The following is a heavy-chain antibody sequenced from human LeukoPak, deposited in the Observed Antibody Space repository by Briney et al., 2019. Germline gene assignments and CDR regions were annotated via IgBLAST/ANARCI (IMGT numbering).Heavy chain of an antibody. Sequence: GGSLRLSCAASGFTFSSYGMHWVRQAPGKGLEWVAFIWYDGSNKYYAYSVKGRFTISRDNSKNTLYLQMNSLRAEDTAVYYCAKDPEVRRVSGIAAAGPPFDYWGQGTLVTVSS. CDR3: AKDPEVRRVSGIAAAGPPFDY. CDR1: GFTFSSYG. J-gene: IGHJ4*02. V-gene: IGHV3-30*02. D-gene: IGHD6-13*01. CDR2: IWYDGSNK.